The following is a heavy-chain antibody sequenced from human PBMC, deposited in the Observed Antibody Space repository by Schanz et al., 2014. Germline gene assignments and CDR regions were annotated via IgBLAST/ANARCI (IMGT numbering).Heavy chain of an antibody. V-gene: IGHV3-11*04. J-gene: IGHJ3*02. CDR1: GFTFSSYY. Sequence: PGGSLRLSCAASGFTFSSYYMSWIRQAPGKGLEWVSSIISTGGTIYYVDSVKGRFTISRDNAKNSLYLQMNSLRAEDTAVYYCARRKHAFDIWGQGTMVTVSS. CDR3: ARRKHAFDI. CDR2: IISTGGTI.